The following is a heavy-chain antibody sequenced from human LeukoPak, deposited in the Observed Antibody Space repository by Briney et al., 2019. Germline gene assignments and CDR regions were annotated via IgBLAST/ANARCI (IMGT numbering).Heavy chain of an antibody. V-gene: IGHV6-1*01. D-gene: IGHD7-27*01. J-gene: IGHJ4*02. Sequence: SQTLSLTCAISGDSVSSNSGAWNWIRQSPSRGLEWLGRTYYRSKWYSDYAVSVKSRISINPDTSKNQFSLQLNSVTPEDTTVYYCASSGDFLYYFECWGQGTLVTVSS. CDR3: ASSGDFLYYFEC. CDR2: TYYRSKWYS. CDR1: GDSVSSNSGA.